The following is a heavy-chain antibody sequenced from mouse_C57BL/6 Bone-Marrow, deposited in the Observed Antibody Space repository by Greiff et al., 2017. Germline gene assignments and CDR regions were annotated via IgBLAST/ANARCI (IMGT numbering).Heavy chain of an antibody. Sequence: EVNLVESGGGLVKPGGSLKLSCAASGFTFSDYGMHWVRQAPEKGLEWVAYIYSGSSNNYYADTVKGRFTISRDNAKNTLFLQMTSLRSEDTAMYYCARDYSNGDAMDYWGQGTSVTVSS. CDR2: IYSGSSNN. CDR3: ARDYSNGDAMDY. J-gene: IGHJ4*01. D-gene: IGHD2-5*01. V-gene: IGHV5-17*01. CDR1: GFTFSDYG.